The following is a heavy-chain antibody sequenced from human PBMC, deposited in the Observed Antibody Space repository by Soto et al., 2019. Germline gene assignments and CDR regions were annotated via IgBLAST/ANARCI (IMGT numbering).Heavy chain of an antibody. Sequence: QVQLVQSGAEVMKPGSSVKVSCKASGGTFSSYAISWVRQAPGQGLEWMGGIIPIFGTATYAQKFQGRVTITADESTSTAYMELSSLRAEDTAVYYCARDHRVGGATEGFDYWGQGTLVTVSS. CDR2: IIPIFGTA. D-gene: IGHD1-26*01. V-gene: IGHV1-69*01. CDR3: ARDHRVGGATEGFDY. J-gene: IGHJ4*02. CDR1: GGTFSSYA.